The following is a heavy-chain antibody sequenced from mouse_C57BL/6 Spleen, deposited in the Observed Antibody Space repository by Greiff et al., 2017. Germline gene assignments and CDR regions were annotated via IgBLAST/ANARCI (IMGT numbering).Heavy chain of an antibody. Sequence: EVQLQQSGPVLARPGASVKMSCKTSGYTFTSYWMHWVKQRPGKGLEWIGAIYPGNSDTSYNQKFKGKAKLTAVTSASPAYLELSSLTNEDSAVYYCTSNGYFSLFAYWGQGTLVTVSA. CDR1: GYTFTSYW. CDR2: IYPGNSDT. V-gene: IGHV1-5*01. D-gene: IGHD2-3*01. CDR3: TSNGYFSLFAY. J-gene: IGHJ3*01.